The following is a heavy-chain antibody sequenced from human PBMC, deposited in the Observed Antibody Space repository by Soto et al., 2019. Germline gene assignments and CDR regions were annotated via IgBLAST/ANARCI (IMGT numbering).Heavy chain of an antibody. CDR1: GYTFTIYA. D-gene: IGHD2-2*01. J-gene: IGHJ4*02. V-gene: IGHV1-3*01. Sequence: ASVRVSCKXSGYTFTIYAMHWVRQAPGQRLEWMGWINAGNGNTKYSQKFQGRVTITRDTSASTAYMELSSLRSEDTAVYYCARSTTRDYYFDYWGQGTLVTVSS. CDR3: ARSTTRDYYFDY. CDR2: INAGNGNT.